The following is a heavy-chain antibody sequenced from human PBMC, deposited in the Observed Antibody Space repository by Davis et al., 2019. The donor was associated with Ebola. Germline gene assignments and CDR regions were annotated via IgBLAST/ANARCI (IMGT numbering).Heavy chain of an antibody. V-gene: IGHV1-46*01. CDR3: ARDGSGIDFEY. Sequence: ASVKVSCKASGYTFTDYNIHWVRQAPGQGLEWMGIIDPSGGATTYAQKFKGRVTMTRDTSTNTDYMQLSSLTSEDTAVYYCARDGSGIDFEYWGQGTLVTVSS. D-gene: IGHD1-26*01. CDR1: GYTFTDYN. CDR2: IDPSGGAT. J-gene: IGHJ4*02.